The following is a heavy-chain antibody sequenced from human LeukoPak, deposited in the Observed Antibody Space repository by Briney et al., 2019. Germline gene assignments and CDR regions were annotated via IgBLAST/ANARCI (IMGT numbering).Heavy chain of an antibody. Sequence: PGRSLRLSCAASGFTFSSYGMHWVRQAPGKGLGWVAVISYDGSNTYYADSVKGRFTISRDNSKNTLYLQMNSLRAEDTAVYYCAKDLGTGTSGGYYMDVWGKGTTVTVSS. J-gene: IGHJ6*03. V-gene: IGHV3-30*18. CDR3: AKDLGTGTSGGYYMDV. D-gene: IGHD1-1*01. CDR1: GFTFSSYG. CDR2: ISYDGSNT.